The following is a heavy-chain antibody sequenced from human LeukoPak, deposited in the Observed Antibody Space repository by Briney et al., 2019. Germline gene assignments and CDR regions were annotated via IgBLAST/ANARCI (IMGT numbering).Heavy chain of an antibody. CDR1: GFSFNSDW. J-gene: IGHJ4*02. CDR2: IKHDESEK. Sequence: GGSLTLSCAASGFSFNSDWMDWVRQAPGKGLEWVANIKHDESEKNYLDSVKGRFTISRDNAQNSLYLQMNGLRVEDTAVYYCTRRLDDWGQGTLVTVSS. V-gene: IGHV3-7*01. D-gene: IGHD3-16*01. CDR3: TRRLDD.